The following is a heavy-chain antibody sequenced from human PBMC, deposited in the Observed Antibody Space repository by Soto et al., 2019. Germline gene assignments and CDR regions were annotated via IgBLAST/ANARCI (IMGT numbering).Heavy chain of an antibody. CDR1: GYTFTDYY. V-gene: IGHV1-46*01. CDR3: ARVVPGAEAWFGP. J-gene: IGHJ5*02. D-gene: IGHD2-2*01. Sequence: ASVKVSCKASGYTFTDYYIHWVRQAPGQGLEWMGGIVPLFRTTNYAQKFQGRVTITADTSTYTVYMELSGLRSGDTAVYYCARVVPGAEAWFGPWGQGTLVTVSS. CDR2: IVPLFRTT.